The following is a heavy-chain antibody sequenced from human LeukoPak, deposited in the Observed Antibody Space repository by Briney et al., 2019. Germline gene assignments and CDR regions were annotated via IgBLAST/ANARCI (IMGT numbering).Heavy chain of an antibody. CDR2: TYYRSKWYN. CDR3: ARDLLGRWFGELYPSDY. D-gene: IGHD3-10*01. J-gene: IGHJ4*02. V-gene: IGHV6-1*01. Sequence: SQTLSLTCAISGDSVSSNSAAWNWIRQSPSRGLEWLGRTYYRSKWYNDYAVSVKSRITINPDTSKNQFSLQLNSVTPEGTAVYYCARDLLGRWFGELYPSDYWGQGTLVTVSS. CDR1: GDSVSSNSAA.